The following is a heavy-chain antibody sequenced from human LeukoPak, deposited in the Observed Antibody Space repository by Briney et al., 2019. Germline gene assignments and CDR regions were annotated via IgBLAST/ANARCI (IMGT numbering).Heavy chain of an antibody. Sequence: GGSLRLSCAASGFTFSSYAMHWVRQAPGKGLDRVAVISYDGSNKYYADSVKGRFTISRDNSKNTLYLQMNSLRAEDTAVYYCARGAYDSSGLQDYWGQGTLVTVSS. CDR3: ARGAYDSSGLQDY. CDR2: ISYDGSNK. V-gene: IGHV3-30-3*01. CDR1: GFTFSSYA. J-gene: IGHJ4*02. D-gene: IGHD3-22*01.